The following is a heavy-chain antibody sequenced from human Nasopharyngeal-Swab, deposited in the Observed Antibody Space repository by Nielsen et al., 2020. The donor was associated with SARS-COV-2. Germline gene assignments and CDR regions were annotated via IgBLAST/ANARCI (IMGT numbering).Heavy chain of an antibody. D-gene: IGHD2-2*01. Sequence: ASVKVSCKASGYTFTSYDINWARQATGQGLEWMGWMNPNSGNTGYAQKFQGRVTMTRNTSISTAYMGLSSLRSEDTAVYYCARHLRVVPAAKRYYYYMDVWGKGTTVTVSS. CDR2: MNPNSGNT. CDR3: ARHLRVVPAAKRYYYYMDV. V-gene: IGHV1-8*01. CDR1: GYTFTSYD. J-gene: IGHJ6*03.